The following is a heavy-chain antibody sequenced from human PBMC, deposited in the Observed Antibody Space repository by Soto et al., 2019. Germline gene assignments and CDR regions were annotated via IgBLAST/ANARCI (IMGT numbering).Heavy chain of an antibody. CDR2: ISSSSSYI. CDR3: ARDKGYSYGYSH. J-gene: IGHJ4*02. D-gene: IGHD5-18*01. CDR1: GFTFSSYS. Sequence: LRLSCAASGFTFSSYSMNWVRQAPGKGLEWVSSISSSSSYIYYADSVKGRFTISRDNAKNSLYLQMNSLRAEDTAVYYCARDKGYSYGYSHWGQGTLVTVSS. V-gene: IGHV3-21*01.